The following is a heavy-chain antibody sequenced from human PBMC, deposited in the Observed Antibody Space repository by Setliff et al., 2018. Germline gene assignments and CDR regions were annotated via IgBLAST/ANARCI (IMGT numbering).Heavy chain of an antibody. CDR3: ARSYYNFWSGYYRVNWFDP. CDR2: INHSGST. CDR1: GGSFSGYY. J-gene: IGHJ5*02. D-gene: IGHD3-3*01. Sequence: PSETLSLTCAVYGGSFSGYYWSWIRQPPGKGLEWIGEINHSGSTNYNPSLKSRVTISVDTSKNQFSLKLSSVTAADTAVYYCARSYYNFWSGYYRVNWFDPWGQGTLVTVS. V-gene: IGHV4-34*01.